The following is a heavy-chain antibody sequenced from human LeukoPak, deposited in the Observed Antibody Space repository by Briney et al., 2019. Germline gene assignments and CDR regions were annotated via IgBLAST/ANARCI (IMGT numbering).Heavy chain of an antibody. CDR2: INWNGGST. CDR1: GFTFDDYG. J-gene: IGHJ6*03. Sequence: GGSLRLSCAASGFTFDDYGMSWVRQAPGKGLEWVSGINWNGGSTGYADSVKGRLTISRDNAKNSPYLQMNSLRAEDTALYYCARDQGLSSYYYYMDVWGKGTTVTVSS. CDR3: ARDQGLSSYYYYMDV. D-gene: IGHD3/OR15-3a*01. V-gene: IGHV3-20*04.